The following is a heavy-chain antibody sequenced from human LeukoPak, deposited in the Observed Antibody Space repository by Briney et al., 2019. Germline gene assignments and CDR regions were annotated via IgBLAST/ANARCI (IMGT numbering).Heavy chain of an antibody. CDR1: GFTFRSYS. J-gene: IGHJ4*02. CDR2: ISSSGRTI. Sequence: GGSLRLSCAASGFTFRSYSMNWVRQAPGKGLEWVSYISSSGRTIYYADSVKGRFTISRDNAKNSLFLQMNSLRAEDTAVYYCTRPQPYDYWGQGALVTVSS. CDR3: TRPQPYDY. D-gene: IGHD5-18*01. V-gene: IGHV3-48*01.